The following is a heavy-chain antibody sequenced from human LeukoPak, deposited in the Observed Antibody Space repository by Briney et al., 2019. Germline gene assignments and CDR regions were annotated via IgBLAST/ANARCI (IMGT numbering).Heavy chain of an antibody. Sequence: SETLSLTCAVYGGSFSGYYWNWIRQPPGKGLEWIGEINHSGSTNYNPSLKSRVTMSVDTSKNQFSLKLSSVTAADTAVYYCASSPHVWLGGRTFDYWGQGTLVTFSS. D-gene: IGHD3-16*01. J-gene: IGHJ4*02. CDR1: GGSFSGYY. CDR2: INHSGST. V-gene: IGHV4-34*01. CDR3: ASSPHVWLGGRTFDY.